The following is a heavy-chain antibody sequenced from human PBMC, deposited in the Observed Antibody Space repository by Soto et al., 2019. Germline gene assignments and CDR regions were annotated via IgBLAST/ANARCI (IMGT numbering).Heavy chain of an antibody. CDR1: GYTFTSYY. CDR3: ARSDCFSSSCSFNY. V-gene: IGHV1-46*01. J-gene: IGHJ4*02. CDR2: INPSGATT. D-gene: IGHD2-2*01. Sequence: QVSLVQSGAEVKKPGASVKVSCKASGYTFTSYYVHWVRQAPGQGLEWMGIINPSGATTTYAQNFQGRVAMARDTATGTVSMELSSLRPADTTVYYCARSDCFSSSCSFNYGGQGTLVTVSS.